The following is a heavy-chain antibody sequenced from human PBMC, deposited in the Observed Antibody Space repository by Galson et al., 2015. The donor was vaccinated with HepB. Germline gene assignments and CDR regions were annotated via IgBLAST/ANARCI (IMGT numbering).Heavy chain of an antibody. CDR2: ISGSGGST. CDR1: GFTFSSYA. CDR3: AKTYYYDSSGYYANGGYFDY. D-gene: IGHD3-22*01. V-gene: IGHV3-23*01. J-gene: IGHJ4*02. Sequence: SLRLSCAASGFTFSSYAMSWVRQAPGKGLEWVSAISGSGGSTYYADYVKGRFTISRDNSKTTLYLQMNSLRAEDTAVYYCAKTYYYDSSGYYANGGYFDYWGQGTLVTVSS.